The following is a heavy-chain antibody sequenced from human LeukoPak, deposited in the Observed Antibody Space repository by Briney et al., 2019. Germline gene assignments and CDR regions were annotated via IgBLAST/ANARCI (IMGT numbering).Heavy chain of an antibody. CDR2: INSDGSST. J-gene: IGHJ4*02. Sequence: GGSLRLSCAASGFTFSSYWMHWVRQAPGKGLVWVSRINSDGSSTGYADSVKGRFTISRDNAKNTLYLQMNSLRAEDTAVYYCARRSGSSWYNYYFDYWGQGTLVTVSS. CDR3: ARRSGSSWYNYYFDY. CDR1: GFTFSSYW. D-gene: IGHD6-13*01. V-gene: IGHV3-74*01.